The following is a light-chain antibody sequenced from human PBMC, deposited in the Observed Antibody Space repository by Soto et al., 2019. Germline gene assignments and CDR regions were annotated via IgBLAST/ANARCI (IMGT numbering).Light chain of an antibody. CDR1: SSDVGGYNY. J-gene: IGLJ3*02. CDR3: CSYTGSYTWV. Sequence: QSALTQPRSVSGSPGQSVTISCTGTSSDVGGYNYVSWYQQHPGKAPKFMIYDVNKRPSGVPDRFSGSKSGNTASLTISGLQVDDEADYYCCSYTGSYTWVFGGGTKLTVL. CDR2: DVN. V-gene: IGLV2-11*01.